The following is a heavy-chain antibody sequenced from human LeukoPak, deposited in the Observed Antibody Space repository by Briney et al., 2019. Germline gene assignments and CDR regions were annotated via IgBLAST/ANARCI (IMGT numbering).Heavy chain of an antibody. J-gene: IGHJ6*03. Sequence: PGGSLRLSCAASGFTFSSYSMNWVRQAPGKGLEWVSSISSSSSYIYYADSVKGRFTISRDNAKNSLYLQMNSLRAEDTAVYYCASQPYGDYANYYYYMDVWGKGTTVTVSS. D-gene: IGHD4-17*01. CDR1: GFTFSSYS. CDR3: ASQPYGDYANYYYYMDV. CDR2: ISSSSSYI. V-gene: IGHV3-21*01.